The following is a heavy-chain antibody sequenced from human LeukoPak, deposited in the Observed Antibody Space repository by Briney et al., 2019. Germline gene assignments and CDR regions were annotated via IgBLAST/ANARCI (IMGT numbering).Heavy chain of an antibody. D-gene: IGHD3-10*01. Sequence: SETLSLTCAVYGGSFSGYYWSWTRQPPGKGLEWIGEINHSGSTNYNPSLKSRVTISVDTSKNQFSLKLSSVTAADTAVYYCARDRGVPGHYFDYWGQGTLVTVSS. J-gene: IGHJ4*02. V-gene: IGHV4-34*01. CDR1: GGSFSGYY. CDR3: ARDRGVPGHYFDY. CDR2: INHSGST.